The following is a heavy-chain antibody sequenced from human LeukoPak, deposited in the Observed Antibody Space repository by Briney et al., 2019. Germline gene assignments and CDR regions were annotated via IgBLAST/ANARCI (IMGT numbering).Heavy chain of an antibody. CDR1: GFTVSSNY. Sequence: GGSLRLSCAASGFTVSSNYMTWVRQAPGQGLEWVSVIYFGGTTYYADSVKGRFTISRDNSKNTVYLQMNSLRVEDTAVYYCARDSTYGDFDYWGQGTLVTVSS. V-gene: IGHV3-53*01. CDR2: IYFGGTT. J-gene: IGHJ4*02. D-gene: IGHD3-10*01. CDR3: ARDSTYGDFDY.